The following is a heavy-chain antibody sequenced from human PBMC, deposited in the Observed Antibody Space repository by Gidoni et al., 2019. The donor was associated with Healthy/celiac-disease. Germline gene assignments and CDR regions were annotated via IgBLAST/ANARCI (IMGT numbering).Heavy chain of an antibody. J-gene: IGHJ6*02. CDR3: ARYTAMVTRPHQYYYYGMDV. CDR1: GGSISSSNW. Sequence: QVQLQESGPGLVKPSGTLSLTCAVSGGSISSSNWSSWVRQPPGKGLEWIGEIYHSGSTNYNPSLKSRVTISVDKSKNQFSLKLSSVTAAETAVYYCARYTAMVTRPHQYYYYGMDVWGQGTTVTVSS. D-gene: IGHD5-18*01. CDR2: IYHSGST. V-gene: IGHV4-4*02.